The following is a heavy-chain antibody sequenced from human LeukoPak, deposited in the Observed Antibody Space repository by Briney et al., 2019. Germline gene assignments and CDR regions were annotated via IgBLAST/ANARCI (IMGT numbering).Heavy chain of an antibody. Sequence: PGGSLRLSCAASGFTFDDYAMHWVRQAPGKGLEWVSGISWNSGSIGYADSVKGRFTISRDNAKNSLYLQMNSLRAEDMALYHCARDQPYDDSSGYDYWGQGTLVTVSS. CDR2: ISWNSGSI. CDR3: ARDQPYDDSSGYDY. D-gene: IGHD3-22*01. V-gene: IGHV3-9*03. CDR1: GFTFDDYA. J-gene: IGHJ4*02.